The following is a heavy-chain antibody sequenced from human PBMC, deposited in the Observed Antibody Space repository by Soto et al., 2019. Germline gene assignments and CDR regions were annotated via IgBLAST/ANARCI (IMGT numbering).Heavy chain of an antibody. CDR2: IYYSGST. D-gene: IGHD3-3*01. Sequence: SETLSLTCTVSGGSISSGDYYWSWIRQPPGKGLEWIGYIYYSGSTYYNPSLKSRVTISLDTSKNQFSLKLSSVTAADTAVYYCAREGRFLEWAISNWFDPWGQGTLVTVSS. CDR3: AREGRFLEWAISNWFDP. J-gene: IGHJ5*02. V-gene: IGHV4-30-4*01. CDR1: GGSISSGDYY.